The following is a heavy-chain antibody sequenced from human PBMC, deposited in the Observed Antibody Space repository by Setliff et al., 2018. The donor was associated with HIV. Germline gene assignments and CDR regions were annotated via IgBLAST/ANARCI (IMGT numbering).Heavy chain of an antibody. CDR2: IYSSGKT. J-gene: IGHJ1*01. D-gene: IGHD2-15*01. CDR1: NVSINSYY. CDR3: ARDPYCSGNGCFRYYQH. Sequence: PSETLSLTCTVSNVSINSYYWSWIRQPPGRALEWVGRIYSSGKTNYNPSPKSRLKMSIDTSKNQFSLMLNSVTAADTAVYFCARDPYCSGNGCFRYYQHWGRGTLVTVSS. V-gene: IGHV4-4*07.